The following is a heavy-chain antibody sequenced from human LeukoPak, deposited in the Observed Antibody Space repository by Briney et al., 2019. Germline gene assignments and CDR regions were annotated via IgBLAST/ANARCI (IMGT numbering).Heavy chain of an antibody. J-gene: IGHJ5*02. CDR1: GFNFNDYG. CDR2: ISWNSGSV. D-gene: IGHD1-14*01. V-gene: IGHV3-9*03. Sequence: PGRSLRLSCIASGFNFNDYGMHWFRQAPGKGLEWGSGISWNSGSVAYADSVKGRFNISRDNAKKTLYLQMNSLRGEDMALYYCAKDNDRDHDGPIDLWGQGTLVTVSS. CDR3: AKDNDRDHDGPIDL.